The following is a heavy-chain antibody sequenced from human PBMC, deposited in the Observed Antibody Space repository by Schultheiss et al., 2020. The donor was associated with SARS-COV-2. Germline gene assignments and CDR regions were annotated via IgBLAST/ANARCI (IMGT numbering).Heavy chain of an antibody. CDR2: ISDDGSNE. CDR3: ARDRVTTGMDA. CDR1: GFTFSKYA. Sequence: GGSLRLSCVVTGFTFSKYAMHWVRQAPGKGLEWVAVISDDGSNEHYADSVKGRFTISRDNSKNTLYLQMNSLRAEDTAVYYCARDRVTTGMDAWGQGTTVTVSS. J-gene: IGHJ6*02. D-gene: IGHD1-1*01. V-gene: IGHV3-30-3*01.